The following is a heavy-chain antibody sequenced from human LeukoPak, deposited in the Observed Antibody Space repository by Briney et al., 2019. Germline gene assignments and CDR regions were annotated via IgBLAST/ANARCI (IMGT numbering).Heavy chain of an antibody. J-gene: IGHJ4*02. CDR3: ARIPRGSGSYFY. CDR2: IYYSGST. D-gene: IGHD3-10*01. Sequence: SQTLSLTCTVSGGSISSGGYYWSWIRQHPGKGLEWIGYIYYSGSTYYNPSLKSRVTISVDTSKNQFSLKLSSVTAADTAVYYCARIPRGSGSYFYWGQGTLVTVSS. V-gene: IGHV4-31*03. CDR1: GGSISSGGYY.